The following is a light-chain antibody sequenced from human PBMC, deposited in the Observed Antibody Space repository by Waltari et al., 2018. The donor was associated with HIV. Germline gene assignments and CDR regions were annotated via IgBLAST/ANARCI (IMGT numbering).Light chain of an antibody. Sequence: SSELTQDPAVSVALGQTVRITCQGDSHRSYYASWYQQKPGQAPKLVIFRKDRRPSGIPDRFSASSSRNSATLTITGAQAEDEADYYCYSRDASGSHGVFGPGTKVTIL. CDR3: YSRDASGSHGV. CDR1: SHRSYY. J-gene: IGLJ1*01. CDR2: RKD. V-gene: IGLV3-19*01.